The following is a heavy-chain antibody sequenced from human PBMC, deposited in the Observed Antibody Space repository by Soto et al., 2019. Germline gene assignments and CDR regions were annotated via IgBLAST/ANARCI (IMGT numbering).Heavy chain of an antibody. Sequence: ASVKVSCKASGYTFTSYDINWVRQATGQGLEWMGWMNPNSGNTGYAQKFQGRVTMTRNTSISTAYMELSSLRSEDTAVYYCARMLTVTWGLGYYYMDVWGKGTTVTAP. CDR1: GYTFTSYD. D-gene: IGHD4-17*01. J-gene: IGHJ6*03. V-gene: IGHV1-8*01. CDR2: MNPNSGNT. CDR3: ARMLTVTWGLGYYYMDV.